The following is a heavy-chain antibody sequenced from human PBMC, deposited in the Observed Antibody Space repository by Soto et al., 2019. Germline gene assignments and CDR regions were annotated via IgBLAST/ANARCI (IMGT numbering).Heavy chain of an antibody. D-gene: IGHD6-19*01. J-gene: IGHJ4*02. Sequence: TLSLTCTVSGGSISSGDYYWSWIRQPPGKGLEWIGYIYYSGSTYYNPSLKSRVTISVDTSKNQFSLKLSSVTAADTAVYYCARFPIAVAGTGEYYFDYWGQGTLVTVSS. V-gene: IGHV4-30-4*01. CDR3: ARFPIAVAGTGEYYFDY. CDR2: IYYSGST. CDR1: GGSISSGDYY.